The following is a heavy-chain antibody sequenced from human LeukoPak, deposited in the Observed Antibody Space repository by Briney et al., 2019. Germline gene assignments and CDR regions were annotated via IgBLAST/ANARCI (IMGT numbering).Heavy chain of an antibody. CDR1: GGSFSGYY. CDR2: INHSGST. Sequence: SETLSLTCAVYGGSFSGYYWSWIRQPPGKGLEWIGEINHSGSTNYNPSLKSRVTISVDTSKNQFSLKLSSVTAADTAVYYCARKRRHNWFDPWGQGTLVTVSS. V-gene: IGHV4-34*01. CDR3: ARKRRHNWFDP. J-gene: IGHJ5*02.